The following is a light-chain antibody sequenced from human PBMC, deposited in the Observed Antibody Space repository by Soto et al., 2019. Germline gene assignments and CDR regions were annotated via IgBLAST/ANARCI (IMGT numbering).Light chain of an antibody. CDR3: QKRSRWPLT. Sequence: EIVLTQSPATLSLSPGDRATLSCRASQSISSALAWYQQKPGQAPRLLIYDASNRATGIPARFSGSGSGTDFTLTISGLESEDFAVYYCQKRSRWPLTFGGGTKVDIK. J-gene: IGKJ4*01. V-gene: IGKV3-11*01. CDR2: DAS. CDR1: QSISSA.